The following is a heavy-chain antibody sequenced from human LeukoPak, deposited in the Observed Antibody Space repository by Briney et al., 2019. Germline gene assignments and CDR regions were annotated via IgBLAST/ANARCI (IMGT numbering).Heavy chain of an antibody. CDR3: ARVGTTGIDFDY. V-gene: IGHV3-48*02. Sequence: GGSLRLSCAASGFTFSSCSMTWVRQAPGKGLEWVSYISSSSTIYYADSVKGRFNISRDNAKNSLCLQMNSLRDEDTAVYYCARVGTTGIDFDYWGQGTLVTVSS. J-gene: IGHJ4*02. D-gene: IGHD1-1*01. CDR1: GFTFSSCS. CDR2: ISSSSTI.